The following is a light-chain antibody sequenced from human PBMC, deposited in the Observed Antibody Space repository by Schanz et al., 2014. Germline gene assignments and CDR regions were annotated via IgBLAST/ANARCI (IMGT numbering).Light chain of an antibody. V-gene: IGLV2-14*03. CDR3: CSYAGSYWV. CDR1: SSDIGNYDY. CDR2: DVG. J-gene: IGLJ3*02. Sequence: QSALTQPASVSGSPGQSITISCTGTSSDIGNYDYVSWYRQHPGKAPKLIIYDVGDRPSGVSNRFSGSKSGNTASLTISGLQAEDEADYYCCSYAGSYWVFGGGTKLTVL.